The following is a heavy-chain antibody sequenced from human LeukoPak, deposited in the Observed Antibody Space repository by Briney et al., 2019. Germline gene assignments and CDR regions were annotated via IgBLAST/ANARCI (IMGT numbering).Heavy chain of an antibody. CDR1: GFTFSSHT. V-gene: IGHV3-11*01. CDR2: ISSSGSTI. J-gene: IGHJ4*02. D-gene: IGHD5-18*01. Sequence: EPGGSLRLSCAASGFTFSSHTMSWIRQAPGKGLEWVSYISSSGSTIYYADSVKGRFTISRDNAKNSLYLQMNSLRAEDTAVYYCARPGGEYSYGSFDYWGQGTLVTVSS. CDR3: ARPGGEYSYGSFDY.